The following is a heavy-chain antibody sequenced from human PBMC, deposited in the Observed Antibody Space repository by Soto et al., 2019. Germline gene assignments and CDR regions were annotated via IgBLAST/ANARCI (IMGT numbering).Heavy chain of an antibody. CDR1: GFRFSGFA. D-gene: IGHD5-12*01. V-gene: IGHV3-30*04. CDR2: TSFDASEN. J-gene: IGHJ4*02. Sequence: QVQLVESGGGVVQPGASLRLSCTASGFRFSGFAMHWVRQAPGKGLEWVAVTSFDASENFYVDSVKGRFSISRDDSHNTVFLQMNGLRPVETGIYYCARDLGGYVHLWDKSNYWGQGTLVNVSS. CDR3: ARDLGGYVHLWDKSNY.